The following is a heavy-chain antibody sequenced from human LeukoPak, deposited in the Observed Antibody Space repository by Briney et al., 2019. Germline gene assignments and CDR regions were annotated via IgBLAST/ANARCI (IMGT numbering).Heavy chain of an antibody. J-gene: IGHJ4*02. CDR3: ARDPSRGLYYFDH. D-gene: IGHD3/OR15-3a*01. CDR1: GLIVSSNY. V-gene: IGHV3-53*01. CDR2: LYSGGSI. Sequence: GGSLRLSCAASGLIVSSNYMSWVRQAPGKGLEWVSALYSGGSIYYADSVKGRFTISRDNSKNTLYLQMNSLRAEDTAVYYCARDPSRGLYYFDHWGQGTLVTISS.